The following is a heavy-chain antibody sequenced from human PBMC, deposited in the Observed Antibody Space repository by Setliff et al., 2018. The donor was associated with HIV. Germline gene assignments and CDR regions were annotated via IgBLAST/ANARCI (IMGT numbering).Heavy chain of an antibody. CDR2: VKQDGSEK. V-gene: IGHV3-7*03. Sequence: GGSLRLSCSASGFTFSSYWMNWVRQAPGRGLEWVANVKQDGSEKYYVDSVKGRFTISRDNAKNSLYLQVNSLRAEDTAVYYCAREATWESDYWGQGTLVTVSS. J-gene: IGHJ4*02. D-gene: IGHD1-26*01. CDR1: GFTFSSYW. CDR3: AREATWESDY.